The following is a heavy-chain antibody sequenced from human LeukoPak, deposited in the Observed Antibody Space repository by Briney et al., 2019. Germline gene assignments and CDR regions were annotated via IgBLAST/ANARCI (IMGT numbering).Heavy chain of an antibody. D-gene: IGHD3-10*01. CDR3: AKDGHSGFDY. CDR1: GFTFSSYG. J-gene: IGHJ4*02. Sequence: GGSLRLSCAASGFTFSSYGMHWVRQAPGKGLKWVAVISYDGSNKYYADSVKGRFTISRDNSKNTLYLQMNSLRAEDTAVYYCAKDGHSGFDYWGQGTLVTVSS. CDR2: ISYDGSNK. V-gene: IGHV3-30*18.